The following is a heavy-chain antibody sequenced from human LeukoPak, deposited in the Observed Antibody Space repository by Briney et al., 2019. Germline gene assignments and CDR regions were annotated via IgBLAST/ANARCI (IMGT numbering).Heavy chain of an antibody. Sequence: GGSLRLSCTASGFIFDTHTLTWVRQAPGKGLEWVASISGSGDSTDYGDSVKGRFTISRDNFKRTVHLEMSNLRADDTAMYYCVRRAAVRGMDFWGLGTTVIVSS. D-gene: IGHD1-14*01. CDR1: GFIFDTHT. V-gene: IGHV3-23*01. J-gene: IGHJ6*02. CDR2: ISGSGDST. CDR3: VRRAAVRGMDF.